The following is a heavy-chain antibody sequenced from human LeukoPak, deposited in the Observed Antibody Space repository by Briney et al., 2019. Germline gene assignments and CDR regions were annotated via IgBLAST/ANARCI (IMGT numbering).Heavy chain of an antibody. J-gene: IGHJ4*02. V-gene: IGHV4-59*01. Sequence: SETLSLICTVSGASISGYYWSWIRQPPGKGLEWIGYIYNSVNDYNPSLKSRVVISSDPSKNQFSLRLTSMTAADTAVYYCAILPTLWGQGTLVTVSS. CDR1: GASISGYY. CDR2: IYNSVN. CDR3: AILPTL.